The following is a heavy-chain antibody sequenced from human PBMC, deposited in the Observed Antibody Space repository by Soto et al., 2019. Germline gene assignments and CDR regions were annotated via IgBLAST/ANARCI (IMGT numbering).Heavy chain of an antibody. Sequence: SETLSLTCAVSGYSLTSGYYCGWIRQPPGKGLEWIGSIYHSGDTYYNPPLKSRVTISVDTSKNHFSLKLTSVTAADTAVYYCARARIVVAGTIVDYWGQGTLVTVSS. CDR3: ARARIVVAGTIVDY. J-gene: IGHJ4*02. CDR1: GYSLTSGYY. D-gene: IGHD6-19*01. CDR2: IYHSGDT. V-gene: IGHV4-38-2*01.